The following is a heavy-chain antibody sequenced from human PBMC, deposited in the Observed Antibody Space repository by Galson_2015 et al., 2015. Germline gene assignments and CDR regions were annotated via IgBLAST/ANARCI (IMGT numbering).Heavy chain of an antibody. CDR3: SSSYGLGSYNAFDI. CDR2: ISSSSSTI. Sequence: SLRLSCAASGFTFSSYRMNWVRQAPGKGLEWVSYISSSSSTIYYADSAKGRFNISRDNAKNSLYLKMNSMRAEDTAVYCCSSSYGLGSYNAFDIWGQGTMVTVSS. D-gene: IGHD3-10*01. J-gene: IGHJ3*02. CDR1: GFTFSSYR. V-gene: IGHV3-48*01.